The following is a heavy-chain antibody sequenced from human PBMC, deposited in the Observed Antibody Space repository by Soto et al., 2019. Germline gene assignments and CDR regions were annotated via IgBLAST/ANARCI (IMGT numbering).Heavy chain of an antibody. V-gene: IGHV3-21*01. CDR1: GFTFSSYS. Sequence: PGGSRRLSCAASGFTFSSYSMNWVRQAPGKGLEWVSSISSSSSYIYYADSVKGRFTISRDNAKNSLYLQMNSLRAEDTAVYYCARDGGYCSGGSCYYYYGMDVWGQGTTVTVSS. D-gene: IGHD2-15*01. J-gene: IGHJ6*02. CDR3: ARDGGYCSGGSCYYYYGMDV. CDR2: ISSSSSYI.